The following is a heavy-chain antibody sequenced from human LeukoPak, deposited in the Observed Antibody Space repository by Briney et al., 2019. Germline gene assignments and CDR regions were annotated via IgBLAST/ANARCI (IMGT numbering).Heavy chain of an antibody. Sequence: AGGSLRLSCAASGSTFSSYAMSWVRQAPGKGLEWVSAISASGGSTYYADSVKGRFTISRDNSENTLYLQMNSLRDEDTAIYSCAKNSVGGSYYPIDYWGQGTLVTDSS. CDR1: GSTFSSYA. J-gene: IGHJ4*02. CDR3: AKNSVGGSYYPIDY. V-gene: IGHV3-23*01. D-gene: IGHD1-26*01. CDR2: ISASGGST.